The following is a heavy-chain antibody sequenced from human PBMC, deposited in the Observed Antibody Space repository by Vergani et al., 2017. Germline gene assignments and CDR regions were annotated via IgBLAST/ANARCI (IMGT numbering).Heavy chain of an antibody. CDR1: GGSISSYY. CDR3: ARGVEGYYDSSGYYIDY. V-gene: IGHV4-59*01. CDR2: IYYSGST. Sequence: QVQLQESGPGLVKPSETLSLTCTVSGGSISSYYWSWIRQPPGKGLEWIGYIYYSGSTNYNPSLKSRVTISVDTSKNQFSLKLSSVTAADTAVYYCARGVEGYYDSSGYYIDYWGQGTLVTVSS. J-gene: IGHJ4*02. D-gene: IGHD3-22*01.